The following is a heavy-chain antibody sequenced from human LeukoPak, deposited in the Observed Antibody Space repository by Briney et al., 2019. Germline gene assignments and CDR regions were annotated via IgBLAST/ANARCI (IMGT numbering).Heavy chain of an antibody. CDR1: GFTFSSYS. CDR3: ARDHQTYRDYPRTVYYHGMDV. V-gene: IGHV3-30-3*01. J-gene: IGHJ6*02. CDR2: ISYDGSNK. D-gene: IGHD4-17*01. Sequence: GGSLRLSCAASGFTFSSYSTHWVRQAPGKGLEWVAVISYDGSNKYYAGSVKGRFTISRDNSKNTLYLQMTSLRAEDTAVYYCARDHQTYRDYPRTVYYHGMDVWGQGTTVTVSS.